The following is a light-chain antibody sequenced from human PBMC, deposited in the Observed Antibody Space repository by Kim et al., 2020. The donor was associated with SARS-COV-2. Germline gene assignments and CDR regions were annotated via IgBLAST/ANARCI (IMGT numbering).Light chain of an antibody. V-gene: IGKV3-20*01. J-gene: IGKJ1*01. CDR2: GAS. Sequence: PGERATLSCRASQSITNNFLAWYLQKPGQAPRLLIYGASNRATGIPDRFSGSGSGTDFTLTVSRLEPEDFAVYYCQQYYASPETFGQGTKVEIK. CDR1: QSITNNF. CDR3: QQYYASPET.